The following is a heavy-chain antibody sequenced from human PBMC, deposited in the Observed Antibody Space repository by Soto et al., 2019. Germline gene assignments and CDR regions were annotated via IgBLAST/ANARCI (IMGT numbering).Heavy chain of an antibody. CDR2: INPSGGST. CDR3: ARERGYCSGGSCYYYYYGMDV. CDR1: GYTFTSYY. V-gene: IGHV1-46*01. D-gene: IGHD2-15*01. J-gene: IGHJ6*02. Sequence: ASVKVSCKASGYTFTSYYMHWVRQAPGQGLEWMGIINPSGGSTSYAQKFQGRVTMTRDTSTSTVYMELSSLRSEDTAVYYCARERGYCSGGSCYYYYYGMDVWGQGTTVTVSS.